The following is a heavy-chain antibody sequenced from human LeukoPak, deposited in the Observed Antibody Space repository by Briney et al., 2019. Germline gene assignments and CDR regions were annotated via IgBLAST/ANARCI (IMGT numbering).Heavy chain of an antibody. Sequence: ASVKVSCKASGYTFTGYYMHWVRQAPGQGLEWMGWINPNSGGTNYAQKFQGRVTMTRDTSISTAYMELSRLRSDDTAVYYCARTGITGTTGAFDIWGQGTMVTVSP. CDR1: GYTFTGYY. CDR3: ARTGITGTTGAFDI. D-gene: IGHD1-7*01. CDR2: INPNSGGT. J-gene: IGHJ3*02. V-gene: IGHV1-2*02.